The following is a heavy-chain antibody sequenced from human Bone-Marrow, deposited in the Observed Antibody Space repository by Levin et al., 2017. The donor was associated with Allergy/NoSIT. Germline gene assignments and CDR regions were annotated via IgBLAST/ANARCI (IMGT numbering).Heavy chain of an antibody. Sequence: PRASVKVSCAASGILFSSYDMNWVRQAPGKGLEWVSSISAGGNYIYYADSVKGRFTISRDNAKNSLFLQMNSLRAEDTAVYYCASWAMYHYDRSAFDYFYYATDVWGQGTTVTVSS. CDR3: ASWAMYHYDRSAFDYFYYATDV. V-gene: IGHV3-21*01. D-gene: IGHD3-22*01. CDR1: GILFSSYD. J-gene: IGHJ6*02. CDR2: ISAGGNYI.